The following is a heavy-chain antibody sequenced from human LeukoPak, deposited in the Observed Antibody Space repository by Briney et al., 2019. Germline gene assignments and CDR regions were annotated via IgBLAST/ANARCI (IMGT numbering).Heavy chain of an antibody. CDR2: IYYSGST. Sequence: NPSETLSLTCIVSGGSISSGGYYWSWIRQHPGKGLEWIGYIYYSGSTYYNPSLKSRVTISVDTSKNQFSLKLSSVTAADTAVYYCARDRDYGDYVDAFDIWGQGTMVTVSS. V-gene: IGHV4-31*03. D-gene: IGHD4-17*01. J-gene: IGHJ3*02. CDR3: ARDRDYGDYVDAFDI. CDR1: GGSISSGGYY.